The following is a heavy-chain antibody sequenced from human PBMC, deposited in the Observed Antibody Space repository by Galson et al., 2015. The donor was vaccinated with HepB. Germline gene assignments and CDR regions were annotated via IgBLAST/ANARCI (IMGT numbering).Heavy chain of an antibody. Sequence: SLRLSCAASGFTFSNAWMSWVRQAPGKGLEWVSYISNSGSTIYYADSVKGRFTISRDNAKNSLNLQMNSLRAEDTAVYYCARGAYSGGWYWVYWGQGTLVTVSS. CDR3: ARGAYSGGWYWVY. D-gene: IGHD6-19*01. CDR1: GFTFSNAW. CDR2: ISNSGSTI. V-gene: IGHV3-11*04. J-gene: IGHJ4*02.